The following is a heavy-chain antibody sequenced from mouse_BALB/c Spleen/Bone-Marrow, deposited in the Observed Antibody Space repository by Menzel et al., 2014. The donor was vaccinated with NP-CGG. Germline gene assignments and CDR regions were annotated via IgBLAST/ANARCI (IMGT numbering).Heavy chain of an antibody. J-gene: IGHJ4*01. D-gene: IGHD1-2*01. V-gene: IGHV5-17*02. CDR2: ISGGSSTI. CDR1: GFTFSSFG. Sequence: EVKLVESGGGLVQPGGSRKLSCAASGFTFSSFGMHWVRQAPEKGLEWVAYISGGSSTIYYADTVKGRFTISRDNPKNTLFLQMTSLRSEDTAMYYCARLTFPTATYYYAMDYWGQGTSVTVSS. CDR3: ARLTFPTATYYYAMDY.